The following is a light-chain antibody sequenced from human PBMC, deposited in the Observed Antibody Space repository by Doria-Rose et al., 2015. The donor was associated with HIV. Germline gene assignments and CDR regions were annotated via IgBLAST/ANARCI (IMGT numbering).Light chain of an antibody. V-gene: IGKV3-20*01. CDR3: HQYGTSWT. CDR1: QSFSSTY. Sequence: DIVITQSPGTLSLSPGERATLSCRASQSFSSTYLAWYQQKPDQAPSLLIYDGSTRATGIPDRFSASGSGTDFTLTINRLEPEDFALYYCHQYGTSWTFGQGTKVEI. J-gene: IGKJ1*01. CDR2: DGS.